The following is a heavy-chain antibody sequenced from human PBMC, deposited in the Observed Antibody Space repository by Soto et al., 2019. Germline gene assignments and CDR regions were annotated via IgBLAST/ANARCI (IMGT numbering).Heavy chain of an antibody. CDR2: FRTSGDGGTT. CDR1: GFTFSSYS. CDR3: ARESEDLTSNFDY. V-gene: IGHV3-23*01. Sequence: GGSLRLSCAASGFTFSSYSMSWVRQAPGKGLEWVSGFRTSGDGGTTYYADSVKGRFTVSRDNAKNSVYLEMNSLSAEDTAVYYCARESEDLTSNFDYWGQGTLVTVSS. J-gene: IGHJ4*02.